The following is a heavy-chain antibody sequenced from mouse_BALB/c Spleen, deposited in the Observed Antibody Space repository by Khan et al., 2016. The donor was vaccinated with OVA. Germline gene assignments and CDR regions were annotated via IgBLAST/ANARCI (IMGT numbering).Heavy chain of an antibody. CDR1: GFNIEDTY. D-gene: IGHD1-2*01. V-gene: IGHV14-3*02. J-gene: IGHJ4*01. CDR2: IDPANGKT. Sequence: VQLQQSGAEFVKPGASVKLSCTASGFNIEDTYIHWVKQRPEQGLEWLGKIDPANGKTNYDPKFQGKATITAATSSNTAYFPLSSLTSSDTVVYYCAHSLLLDAMDYWGHGTSVTVSS. CDR3: AHSLLLDAMDY.